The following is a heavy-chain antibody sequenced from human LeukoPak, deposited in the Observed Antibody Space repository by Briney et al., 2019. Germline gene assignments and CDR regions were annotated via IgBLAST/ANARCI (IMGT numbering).Heavy chain of an antibody. J-gene: IGHJ4*02. CDR3: ARGGYNYGYDY. D-gene: IGHD5-18*01. CDR1: GGSISSGGYY. Sequence: PSETLSLTCTVSGGSISSGGYYWSWIRQHPGKGLEWIGYIYYSGSTYNNPSLKSRVTIPVDTSKNQFSLKLTSVTAADTAVYYCARGGYNYGYDYWGQGTLVTVSS. V-gene: IGHV4-31*03. CDR2: IYYSGST.